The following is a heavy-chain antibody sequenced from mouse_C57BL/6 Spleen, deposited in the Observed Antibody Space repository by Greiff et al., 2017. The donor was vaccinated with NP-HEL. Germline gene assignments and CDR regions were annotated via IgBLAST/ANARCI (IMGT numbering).Heavy chain of an antibody. J-gene: IGHJ2*01. CDR1: GYTFTSYW. V-gene: IGHV1-69*01. D-gene: IGHD2-4*01. Sequence: QVQLQQPGAELVKPGASVKLSCKASGYTFTSYWMHWVKQRPGQGLEWIGEIDPSDSYTNYNQKFKGKSTLTVDKSSSTAYMQLSSLTSEDSAVYYCARKGNYDYEGDYWGQGTTLTVSS. CDR2: IDPSDSYT. CDR3: ARKGNYDYEGDY.